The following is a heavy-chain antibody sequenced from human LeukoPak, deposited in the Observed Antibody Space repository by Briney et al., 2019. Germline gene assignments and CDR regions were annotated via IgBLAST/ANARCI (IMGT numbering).Heavy chain of an antibody. V-gene: IGHV4-39*07. Sequence: PSETLSLTCTVSGGSTSSSGYYWGWIRQPPGKGLEWIGRIYYTGSTSYNPSLKSRVTISVDTSKNQFSLKLSSVTAADTAVYYCARVKGILTGSPTKNRNYFDYWGQGTLVTVSS. CDR3: ARVKGILTGSPTKNRNYFDY. CDR1: GGSTSSSGYY. D-gene: IGHD3-9*01. CDR2: IYYTGST. J-gene: IGHJ4*02.